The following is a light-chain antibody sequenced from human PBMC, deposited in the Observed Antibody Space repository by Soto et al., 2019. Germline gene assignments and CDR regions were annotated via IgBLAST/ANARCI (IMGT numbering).Light chain of an antibody. CDR2: DDD. J-gene: IGLJ3*02. CDR3: QSYSGNTWV. V-gene: IGLV6-57*02. Sequence: NFMLTQPHSVSESPGKTVTISCSGSGGSIGSNYVLWYQQRPGSAPTTVIYDDDRRPSGVSGRFYGSIDTSSNSASLTISGLETGEEADYYCQSYSGNTWVFGGGTKVTVL. CDR1: GGSIGSNY.